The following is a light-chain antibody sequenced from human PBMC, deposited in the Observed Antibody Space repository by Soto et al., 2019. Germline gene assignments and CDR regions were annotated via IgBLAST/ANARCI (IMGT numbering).Light chain of an antibody. Sequence: DIQMTQSPSTLSASVGDRVTITCRASQSISSWLAWYQQKPGKAPKLLIYDVSSLESGVPSRFSGSGSGTEFTLTISSLQPDDFATYYCQQYNSYPTFGQGTKVDIK. CDR2: DVS. J-gene: IGKJ1*01. CDR3: QQYNSYPT. CDR1: QSISSW. V-gene: IGKV1-5*01.